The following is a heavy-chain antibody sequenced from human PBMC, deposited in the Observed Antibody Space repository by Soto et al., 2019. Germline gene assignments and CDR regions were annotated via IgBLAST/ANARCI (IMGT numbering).Heavy chain of an antibody. J-gene: IGHJ4*02. D-gene: IGHD1-26*01. CDR1: GGSISSYY. V-gene: IGHV4-59*01. CDR2: IYNGATT. CDR3: ARDDSQRPATY. Sequence: QVQLQESGPGLVKPSETLSLTCIVSGGSISSYYWTWTRQPPGKGLEWIGCIYNGATTNYNPSLKSRVTISVDTSKIQFYLKLTSVTAADTAVYYCARDDSQRPATYWGQGTLVTVSS.